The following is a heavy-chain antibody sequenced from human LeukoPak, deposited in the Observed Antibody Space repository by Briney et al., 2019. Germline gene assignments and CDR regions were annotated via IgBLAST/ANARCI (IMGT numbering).Heavy chain of an antibody. V-gene: IGHV3-23*01. CDR1: VFTFNIYA. CDR3: AKAGAGSSGWYGDAFDI. J-gene: IGHJ3*02. Sequence: GASLRLSRAASVFTFNIYAMSWVPPAPGKGLEWVSAISVSGGSTYYADSVKGRFTISRDNSKNTLYLQMNSLRAEDTAVYYCAKAGAGSSGWYGDAFDIWGQGTMVTVSS. D-gene: IGHD6-19*01. CDR2: ISVSGGST.